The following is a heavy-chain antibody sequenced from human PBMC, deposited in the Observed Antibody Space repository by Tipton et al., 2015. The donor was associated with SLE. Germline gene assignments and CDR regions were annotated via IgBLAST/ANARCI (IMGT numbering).Heavy chain of an antibody. Sequence: LRLSCAASGFIFSNYGMHWVRQAPGKGLEWLGYIYSSGETKYNPSLKSRVTISVDTSKNQFSLKLTSVTAADTAVYFCARGRLRCDSWGQGNLVTVSS. CDR1: GFIFSNYG. CDR2: IYSSGET. V-gene: IGHV4-4*08. J-gene: IGHJ4*02. CDR3: ARGRLRCDS. D-gene: IGHD5-12*01.